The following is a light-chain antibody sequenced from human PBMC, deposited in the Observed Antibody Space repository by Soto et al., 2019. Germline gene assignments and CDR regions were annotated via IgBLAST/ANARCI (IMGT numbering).Light chain of an antibody. Sequence: DIQMTQSPSTLSASVGDRVTITCRASQSISSWSAWYQQKPGKAPNLLIYKASSLESGVPSRFSGSGSGTEFTLTVSSLQPDDFATYYCQQYDSYPLTFGGGTNVEIK. CDR2: KAS. V-gene: IGKV1-5*03. J-gene: IGKJ4*01. CDR3: QQYDSYPLT. CDR1: QSISSW.